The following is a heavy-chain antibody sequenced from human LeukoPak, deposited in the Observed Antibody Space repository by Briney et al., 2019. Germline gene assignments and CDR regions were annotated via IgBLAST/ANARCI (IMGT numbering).Heavy chain of an antibody. D-gene: IGHD3-16*01. CDR1: GGTFSSYA. J-gene: IGHJ4*02. CDR3: ARDRQAEGDFDY. V-gene: IGHV1-69*05. CDR2: IIPIFGTA. Sequence: SVKVSCKASGGTFSSYAISWVRQAPGQGLEWLGRIIPIFGTANYAQKFQGRVTITTDESTSTAYMELSSLRSEDTAVYYCARDRQAEGDFDYWGQGTLVTVSS.